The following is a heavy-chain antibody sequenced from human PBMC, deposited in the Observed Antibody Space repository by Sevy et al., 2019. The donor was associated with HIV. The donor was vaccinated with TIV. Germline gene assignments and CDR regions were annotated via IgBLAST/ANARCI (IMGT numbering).Heavy chain of an antibody. CDR3: ARLYSCGGSCYYVDL. CDR2: INPSGGAT. J-gene: IGHJ4*02. V-gene: IGHV1-46*01. Sequence: ASVKVSCKASGYTFTSNYLHWVRQAPGHGLEWMGQINPSGGATTYGQRFQGRVSMTRDTPTSTVYMDLSSLRSEDTAIYYCARLYSCGGSCYYVDLWGQGTLVTVSS. CDR1: GYTFTSNY. D-gene: IGHD2-21*01.